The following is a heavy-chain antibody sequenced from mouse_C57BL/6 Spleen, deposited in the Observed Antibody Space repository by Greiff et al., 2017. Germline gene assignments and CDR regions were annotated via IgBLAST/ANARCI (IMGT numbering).Heavy chain of an antibody. J-gene: IGHJ1*03. CDR3: AREWVVAEWYFDV. CDR2: ISDGGSYT. Sequence: EVKVVESGGGLVKPGGSLKLSCAASGFTFSSYAMSWVRQTPEKRLEWVATISDGGSYTYYPDNVKGRFTISRDNAKNNLYLQMSHLKSEDTAMYYCAREWVVAEWYFDVWGTGTTVTVSS. D-gene: IGHD1-1*01. V-gene: IGHV5-4*01. CDR1: GFTFSSYA.